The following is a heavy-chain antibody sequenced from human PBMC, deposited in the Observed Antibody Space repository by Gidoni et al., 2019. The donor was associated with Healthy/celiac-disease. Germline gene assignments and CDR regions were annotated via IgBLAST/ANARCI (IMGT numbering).Heavy chain of an antibody. CDR1: GYTFTDYY. J-gene: IGHJ4*02. D-gene: IGHD3-22*01. Sequence: QVQLVQSGAEVKHHGASVKVSCTASGYTFTDYYMPWVRQAPGQGLEWMGWLNPNRSGTNYAQKFQSRVTMTRDTSISTAYMELSRLRSADTAVYYCSTMTEVLDFDYWGQGTLVTVSS. CDR2: LNPNRSGT. V-gene: IGHV1-2*02. CDR3: STMTEVLDFDY.